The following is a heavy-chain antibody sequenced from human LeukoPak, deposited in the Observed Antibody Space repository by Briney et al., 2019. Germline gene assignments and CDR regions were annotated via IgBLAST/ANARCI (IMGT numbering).Heavy chain of an antibody. CDR2: IWYDGSNK. J-gene: IGHJ4*02. Sequence: GGSLRLSCAASGFTFSSYGVHWVRQAPGKGLEWVAVIWYDGSNKYYADSVKGRFTISRDNSKNTLYLQMNSLRAEDTAVYYCARDPKPSYYYGSGRYSYYFDYWGQGTLVTVSS. CDR1: GFTFSSYG. CDR3: ARDPKPSYYYGSGRYSYYFDY. V-gene: IGHV3-33*01. D-gene: IGHD3-10*01.